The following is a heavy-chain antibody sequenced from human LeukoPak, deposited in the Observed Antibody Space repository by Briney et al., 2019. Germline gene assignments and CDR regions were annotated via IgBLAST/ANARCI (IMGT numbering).Heavy chain of an antibody. CDR3: AKVRSFVAVAAPDALGI. CDR1: GFTFSSYA. CDR2: ICGSGGST. Sequence: GGSLRLSCAASGFTFSSYAMSWVRQAPGKGLEWVSAICGSGGSTYYADSVKGRFTISRDNSKNTLYLKMNSLRAEDTAVYYCAKVRSFVAVAAPDALGIWGQGTMVTVSS. V-gene: IGHV3-23*01. J-gene: IGHJ3*02. D-gene: IGHD6-19*01.